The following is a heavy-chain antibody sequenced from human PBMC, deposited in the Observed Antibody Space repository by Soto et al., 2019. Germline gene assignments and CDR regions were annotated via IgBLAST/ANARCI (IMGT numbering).Heavy chain of an antibody. CDR3: AKEGGDSSRWSEYYYYYYGMDV. D-gene: IGHD6-13*01. J-gene: IGHJ6*02. Sequence: PGGSLRLSCAASGFTFSSYAMSWVRQAPGKGLEWVSAISGSGGSTYYADSVKGRFTISRDNSKNTLYLQMNSLRAEDTAVYYCAKEGGDSSRWSEYYYYYYGMDVCGQGTTVTVYS. V-gene: IGHV3-23*01. CDR2: ISGSGGST. CDR1: GFTFSSYA.